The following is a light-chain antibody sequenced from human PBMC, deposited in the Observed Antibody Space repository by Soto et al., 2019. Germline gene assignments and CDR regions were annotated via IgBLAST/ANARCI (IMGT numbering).Light chain of an antibody. Sequence: QSVLTQPASVSGSPGQSITISCTGTSSDVGGYNYVSWYQQHPGKAPKLMIYEVSFRPSGISNRFSGSKSGNTASLTISGLQAEDEADYYCSPYTSNSIVFGTGTKVTVL. CDR2: EVS. CDR3: SPYTSNSIV. J-gene: IGLJ1*01. CDR1: SSDVGGYNY. V-gene: IGLV2-14*01.